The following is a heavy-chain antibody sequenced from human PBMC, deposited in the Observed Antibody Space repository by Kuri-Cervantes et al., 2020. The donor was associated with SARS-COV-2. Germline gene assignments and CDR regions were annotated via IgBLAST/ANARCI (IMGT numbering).Heavy chain of an antibody. D-gene: IGHD2-21*01. V-gene: IGHV3-30*04. Sequence: GGSLRLSCAASGFTFSSYAMSWVRQAPGKGLEWVAMISSDGSNKNYADSVKGRFTISRDNSKNTLYLQINSLRTEDTAVFYCARARVGVFDFWGQGALVTVSS. CDR3: ARARVGVFDF. CDR1: GFTFSSYA. J-gene: IGHJ4*02. CDR2: ISSDGSNK.